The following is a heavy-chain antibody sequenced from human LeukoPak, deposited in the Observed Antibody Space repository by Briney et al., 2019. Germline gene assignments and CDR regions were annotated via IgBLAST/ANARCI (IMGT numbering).Heavy chain of an antibody. J-gene: IGHJ4*02. D-gene: IGHD2-2*01. V-gene: IGHV1-24*01. CDR3: ATAEDIVVAPDY. Sequence: ASVKVSCKVSGYTLTKLSMHWVRQAPGKGLEWMGGFDPEDGETIYAQKFQGRVTMTEDTSTDTAYMELSSLRSEDTAVYYCATAEDIVVAPDYWGQGTLVTVSS. CDR1: GYTLTKLS. CDR2: FDPEDGET.